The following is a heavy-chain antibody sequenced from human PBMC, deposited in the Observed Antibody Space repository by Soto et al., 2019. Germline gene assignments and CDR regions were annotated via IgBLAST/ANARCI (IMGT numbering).Heavy chain of an antibody. CDR3: ARLNSHRPPSPRGWFDP. J-gene: IGHJ5*02. CDR1: GGSISSYY. V-gene: IGHV4-59*01. Sequence: SETLSLTCTVSGGSISSYYWSWIRQPPGKGLEWIGYIYYSGSTNYNPSLKSRVTISVDTSKNQFSLKLSSVTAADTAVYYRARLNSHRPPSPRGWFDPWGQGTLVTVSS. CDR2: IYYSGST.